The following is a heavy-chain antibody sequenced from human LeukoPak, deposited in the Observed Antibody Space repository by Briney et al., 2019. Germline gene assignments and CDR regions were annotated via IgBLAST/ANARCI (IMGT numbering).Heavy chain of an antibody. CDR2: IYTSGST. Sequence: SETLSLTCAVYGGSFSGYYWSWIRQPAGKGLEWIGRIYTSGSTNYNPSLKSRVTMSVDTSKNQFSLKLSSVTAADTAVYYCARDSVYSGYDHFDYWGQGTLVTVSS. D-gene: IGHD5-12*01. CDR3: ARDSVYSGYDHFDY. J-gene: IGHJ4*02. V-gene: IGHV4-4*07. CDR1: GGSFSGYY.